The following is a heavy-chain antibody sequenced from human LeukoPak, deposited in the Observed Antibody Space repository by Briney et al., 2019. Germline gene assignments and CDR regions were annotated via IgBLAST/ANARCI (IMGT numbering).Heavy chain of an antibody. CDR1: GFTFSSYW. J-gene: IGHJ4*02. CDR2: IKTDGSNT. CDR3: ARERTTIVSGTTIGAY. V-gene: IGHV3-74*01. Sequence: GGSLRLSCAASGFTFSSYWMHWVRQAPGKGLVWVSRIKTDGSNTNYADSVKGRFTISRDNAKNTLYLQMSSLRAEDTAVYYCARERTTIVSGTTIGAYWGQGTLVTVSS. D-gene: IGHD2/OR15-2a*01.